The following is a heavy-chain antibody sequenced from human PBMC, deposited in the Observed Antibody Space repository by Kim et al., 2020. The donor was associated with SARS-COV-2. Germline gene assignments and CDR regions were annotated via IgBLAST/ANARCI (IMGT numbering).Heavy chain of an antibody. V-gene: IGHV4-30-2*01. CDR2: IYHSGST. Sequence: SETLSLTCAVSGGSISSGGYSWSWIRQPPGKGLEWIGYIYHSGSTYYNPSLKSRVTISVDRSKNQFSLKLSSVTAADTAVYYCAGGDIAAAGTGYGMDVWAQGTTVTVSS. CDR1: GGSISSGGYS. J-gene: IGHJ6*02. CDR3: AGGDIAAAGTGYGMDV. D-gene: IGHD6-13*01.